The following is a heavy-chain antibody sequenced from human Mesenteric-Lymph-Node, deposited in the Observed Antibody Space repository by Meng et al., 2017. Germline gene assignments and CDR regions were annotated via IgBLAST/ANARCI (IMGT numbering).Heavy chain of an antibody. Sequence: ASVKVSCKASGGTFSSYAISWVRQAPGQGLEWMGRIAPNSGGTNYAQKFQGRVTMTRDTSISTAYMELSRLTSDDTAMYYCAREARYSGYHLNNDYWGQGTLVTVSS. CDR3: AREARYSGYHLNNDY. D-gene: IGHD5-12*01. V-gene: IGHV1-2*06. CDR2: IAPNSGGT. J-gene: IGHJ4*02. CDR1: GGTFSSYA.